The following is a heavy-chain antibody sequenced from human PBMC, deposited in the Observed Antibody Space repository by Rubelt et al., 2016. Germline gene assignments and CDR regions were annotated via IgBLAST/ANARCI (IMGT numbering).Heavy chain of an antibody. CDR2: IYYSGST. CDR1: GGSISSGGYY. CDR3: ARRGIAARQFDY. V-gene: IGHV4-31*03. Sequence: QVQLQESGPGLVKPSQTLSLTCTVSGGSISSGGYYWSWIRQHPGKGLEWIGYIYYSGSTYYNPSLKSRVTISVDPSKNQFSRKLSSVTAADTAVYYCARRGIAARQFDYWGQGTLVTVSS. D-gene: IGHD6-25*01. J-gene: IGHJ4*02.